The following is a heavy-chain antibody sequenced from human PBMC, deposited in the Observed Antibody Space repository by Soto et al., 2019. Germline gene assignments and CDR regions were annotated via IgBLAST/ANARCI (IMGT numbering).Heavy chain of an antibody. CDR1: GGSMISDY. V-gene: IGHV4-59*01. Sequence: SETLSLTCTVSGGSMISDYWSWIRQPPGRGLEWIGFIYYAGSTKYNPSLNSRVTISVDTSKNQLSLKVTSVTTADTAIYFSARGRVPAVWGQGALVTVS. CDR2: IYYAGST. J-gene: IGHJ4*02. CDR3: ARGRVPAV. D-gene: IGHD3-10*01.